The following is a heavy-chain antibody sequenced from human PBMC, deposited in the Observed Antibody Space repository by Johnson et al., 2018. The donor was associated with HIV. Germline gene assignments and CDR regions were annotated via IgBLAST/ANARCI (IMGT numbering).Heavy chain of an antibody. CDR2: IYSGGST. J-gene: IGHJ3*02. CDR3: ARATTGKEHAFDI. V-gene: IGHV3-66*01. D-gene: IGHD1-14*01. CDR1: GFTVSSNY. Sequence: VQLVESGGALVQPGGSLRLSCAASGFTVSSNYMSWVRQAPGKGLEWVSAIYSGGSTYYADSVKGRFTISRDNSKNTLYLQMNSLRAEDTAVFYCARATTGKEHAFDIWGQGTMVTV.